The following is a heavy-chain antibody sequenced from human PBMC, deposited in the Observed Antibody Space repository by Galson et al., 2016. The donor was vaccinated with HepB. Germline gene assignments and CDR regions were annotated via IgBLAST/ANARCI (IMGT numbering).Heavy chain of an antibody. CDR3: AKDLGFLEWLFFDSYYYYDMDV. J-gene: IGHJ6*02. CDR1: GFTFSSYA. CDR2: ISGSGGST. D-gene: IGHD3-3*01. V-gene: IGHV3-23*01. Sequence: SLRLSCAASGFTFSSYAMSWVRQAPGKGLEWVSAISGSGGSTYYADSVKGRFTISRDNSKNTLYLQMNRLRAEDTAVYYCAKDLGFLEWLFFDSYYYYDMDVWGQGTTVTVSS.